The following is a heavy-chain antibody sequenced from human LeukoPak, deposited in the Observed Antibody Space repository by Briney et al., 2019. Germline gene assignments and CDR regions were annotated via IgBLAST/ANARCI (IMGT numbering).Heavy chain of an antibody. D-gene: IGHD4-17*01. J-gene: IGHJ4*02. CDR3: AKDTHFYGSGFDY. CDR2: ISWNSGSI. Sequence: GGSLRLSCAASGFTFDDYAMHWVRQAPGKGLEWVSGISWNSGSIGYADSVKGRFTISRDNAKNSLYLQMNSLRAEDTALYYCAKDTHFYGSGFDYWGQGTLVTVSS. V-gene: IGHV3-9*01. CDR1: GFTFDDYA.